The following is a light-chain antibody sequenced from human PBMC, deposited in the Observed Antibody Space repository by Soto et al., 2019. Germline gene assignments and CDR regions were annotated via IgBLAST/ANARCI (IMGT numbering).Light chain of an antibody. CDR2: VNNDGSH. J-gene: IGLJ2*01. V-gene: IGLV4-69*01. CDR3: QNWETGSVK. CDR1: SGHSRNA. Sequence: QLVLTQSPSASASLGASVKLTCTLSSGHSRNAIAWHQQLPQKGPRYLMKVNNDGSHTKGAGIPDRFSGSSSGAERYLIISRLQSDDEADYYCQNWETGSVKFGGGTKLTVL.